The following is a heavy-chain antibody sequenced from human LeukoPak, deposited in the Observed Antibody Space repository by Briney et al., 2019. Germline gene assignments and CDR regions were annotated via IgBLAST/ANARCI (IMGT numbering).Heavy chain of an antibody. Sequence: PSETLSLTCTVSGGSISSSSYYWGWIRQSPGKGLEWIGSIYYSGSTSYNPSLKSRVTISVDTSKNQFSLKLSSVTAADTAVYYCARRRLLGYCSGGSCFDFDLWGQGTLVTVSS. J-gene: IGHJ4*02. CDR3: ARRRLLGYCSGGSCFDFDL. V-gene: IGHV4-39*01. D-gene: IGHD2-15*01. CDR1: GGSISSSSYY. CDR2: IYYSGST.